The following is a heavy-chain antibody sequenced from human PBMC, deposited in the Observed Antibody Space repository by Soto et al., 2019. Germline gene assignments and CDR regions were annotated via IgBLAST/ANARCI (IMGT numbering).Heavy chain of an antibody. CDR2: ITGSGGST. V-gene: IGHV3-23*01. J-gene: IGHJ4*02. CDR1: GFTFSNAW. CDR3: AKNPSPPVVTEDY. D-gene: IGHD3-22*01. Sequence: GGSLRLSCAVSGFTFSNAWMNWVRQAPEKGLEWVSAITGSGGSTYYADSVKGRFTISRDNSKNTLYLQMNSLRAEDTAVYYCAKNPSPPVVTEDYWGQGTLVTVSS.